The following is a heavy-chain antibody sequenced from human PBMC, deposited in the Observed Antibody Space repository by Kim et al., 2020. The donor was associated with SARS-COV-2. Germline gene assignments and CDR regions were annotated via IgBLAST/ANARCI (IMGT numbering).Heavy chain of an antibody. Sequence: ASVKVSCKASGYTFTNYFIHWVRQAPGQGLEWMGMVDPNNGNTNTAQRFHDRVSMTRDTSTSTVYVELSSLTPEDTPIYFCAREYRATCYFDYWGQGTL. CDR3: AREYRATCYFDY. CDR1: GYTFTNYF. J-gene: IGHJ4*02. D-gene: IGHD3-16*02. CDR2: VDPNNGNT. V-gene: IGHV1-46*01.